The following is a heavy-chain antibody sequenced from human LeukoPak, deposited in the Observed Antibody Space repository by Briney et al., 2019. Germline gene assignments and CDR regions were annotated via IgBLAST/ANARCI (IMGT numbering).Heavy chain of an antibody. CDR2: ISSSSRTI. J-gene: IGHJ3*02. CDR1: GFTFSNYN. Sequence: GGSLRLSRAASGFTFSNYNMNWVRQAPGKGLEWVSYISSSSRTIYYADSVKGRFTISRDNAKNSLYLQMNSLRAEDTAVFYCARDLGYLTFDIWGQGTMVTVSS. V-gene: IGHV3-48*01. D-gene: IGHD6-13*01. CDR3: ARDLGYLTFDI.